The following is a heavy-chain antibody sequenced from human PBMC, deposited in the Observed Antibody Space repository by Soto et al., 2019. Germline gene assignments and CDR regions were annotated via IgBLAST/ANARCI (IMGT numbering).Heavy chain of an antibody. CDR2: INDSGSP. V-gene: IGHV4-31*03. Sequence: QVQLQESGPGLVKSSQTLSLTCTVSGGSISSGGYYWGWIRQHPGKGLEWIGNINDSGSPYYNPSLKSRVTISVDTSKSQFSLRLTSVTAADTAVYYCARDQSLRGTFDYWGQGTLVTVSS. CDR1: GGSISSGGYY. J-gene: IGHJ4*02. CDR3: ARDQSLRGTFDY. D-gene: IGHD1-7*01.